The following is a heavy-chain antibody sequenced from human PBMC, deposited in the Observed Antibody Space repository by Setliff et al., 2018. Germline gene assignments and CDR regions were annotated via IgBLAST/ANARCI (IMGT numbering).Heavy chain of an antibody. CDR2: ISWNSGSI. J-gene: IGHJ4*02. V-gene: IGHV3-9*01. CDR1: GFTFDDYA. CDR3: ARAGMASVNRKGVFEY. D-gene: IGHD3-10*01. Sequence: PGGSLRLSCAASGFTFDDYAMHWVRQAPGKGLEWVSGISWNSGSIGYADSVKDRVTMTRDTSTSTVYLEVTSLTSEDTAVYYCARAGMASVNRKGVFEYWGQGTLVTV.